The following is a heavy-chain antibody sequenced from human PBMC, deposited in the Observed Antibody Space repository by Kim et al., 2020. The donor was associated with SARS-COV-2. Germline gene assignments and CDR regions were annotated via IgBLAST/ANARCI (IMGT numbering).Heavy chain of an antibody. CDR3: ARGTSSYL. CDR2: IYYSGTT. CDR1: GASITTYF. Sequence: SETLSLTCTVSGASITTYFWSWIRQPPGKGLEWIGYIYYSGTTKYNPSLQSRVTISVDMSKNQFSLKLSSVTAADTAVYYCARGTSSYLWGQGTLVTGTS. V-gene: IGHV4-59*13. J-gene: IGHJ5*02. D-gene: IGHD6-13*01.